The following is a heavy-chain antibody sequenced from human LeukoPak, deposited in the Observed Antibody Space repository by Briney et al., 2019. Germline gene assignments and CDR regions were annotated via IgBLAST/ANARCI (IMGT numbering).Heavy chain of an antibody. D-gene: IGHD3-10*01. Sequence: GGSLRLPCAASGFTFSSYTMNWVRQAPGKGLEWVSSISSSSSYIYYADSVKGRFTISRDNAKNSLYLQMNSLRAEDTAVYYCAVVRGVIWSVFMDVWGKGTTVTISS. V-gene: IGHV3-21*01. J-gene: IGHJ6*03. CDR1: GFTFSSYT. CDR2: ISSSSSYI. CDR3: AVVRGVIWSVFMDV.